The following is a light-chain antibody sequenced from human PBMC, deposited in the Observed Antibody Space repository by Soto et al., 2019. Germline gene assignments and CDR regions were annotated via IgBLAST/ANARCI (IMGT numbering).Light chain of an antibody. CDR1: QSVSNNY. J-gene: IGKJ1*01. CDR3: QQYGSSGT. CDR2: GAS. V-gene: IGKV3-20*01. Sequence: EIVLTQSPGTLSPSPGERATLSCRARQSVSNNYLAWYQQKPGQAPRLLIYGASNRATGIPDRFSGSGSGTDFTLTISRLEPEGFAVYYCQQYGSSGTFGQGTKVDI.